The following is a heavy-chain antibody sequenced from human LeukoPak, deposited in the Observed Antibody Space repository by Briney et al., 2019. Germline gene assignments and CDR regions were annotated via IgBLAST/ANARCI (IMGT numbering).Heavy chain of an antibody. V-gene: IGHV1-8*01. Sequence: GASVKVSCKASGYTFTSYDINWVRQATGQGLEWMGWMNPNGGNTGYAQKFQGRVTMTRNTSISTAYMELSSLRSEDTAVYYCARGIRIAARRGNWFDPWGQGTLVTVSS. CDR2: MNPNGGNT. CDR3: ARGIRIAARRGNWFDP. J-gene: IGHJ5*02. D-gene: IGHD6-6*01. CDR1: GYTFTSYD.